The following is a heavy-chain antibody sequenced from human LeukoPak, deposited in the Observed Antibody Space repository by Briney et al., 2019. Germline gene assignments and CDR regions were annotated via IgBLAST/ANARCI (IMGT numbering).Heavy chain of an antibody. J-gene: IGHJ3*01. CDR1: GYTFTAYY. CDR2: INPNSGDT. D-gene: IGHD5-12*01. Sequence: ASVKVSCKASGYTFTAYYMHWVRQVPGQGLEWMGRINPNSGDTDYAQKFQGRVIMTRDTSISTAYMEVSRLRSDDTAVYYCARVDSGHDYGPSWGQGTAVTVSS. CDR3: ARVDSGHDYGPS. V-gene: IGHV1-2*06.